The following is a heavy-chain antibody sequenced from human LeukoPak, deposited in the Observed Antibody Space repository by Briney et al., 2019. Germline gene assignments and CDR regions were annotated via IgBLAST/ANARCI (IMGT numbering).Heavy chain of an antibody. CDR3: ARDIYYRMDV. CDR2: INSDGSST. CDR1: GFTFGMYW. J-gene: IGHJ6*02. V-gene: IGHV3-74*01. Sequence: GGCLRLSCEPSGFTFGMYWMDWVRHVPEGGLVWVSRINSDGSSTTYADSVKGRFTNSRDNAKNTLYLQMNNLRAGDTGVYYCARDIYYRMDVWGQGTTVTVSS.